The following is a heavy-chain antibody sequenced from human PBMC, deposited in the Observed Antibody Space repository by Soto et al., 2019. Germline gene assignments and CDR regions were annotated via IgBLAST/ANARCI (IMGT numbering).Heavy chain of an antibody. J-gene: IGHJ5*02. D-gene: IGHD3-9*01. CDR1: GVSVNNDKW. CDR3: AGQWSAGYGAFDP. CDR2: IHRSGIT. V-gene: IGHV4-4*02. Sequence: QVQLQESGPGLVKPSGTLSLTCAVSGVSVNNDKWWSWVRQPPGKGLEWIVEIHRSGITNYNPSLKSRASIFVDKFKNQFSVKLTSVTAADTAVYFCAGQWSAGYGAFDPWGQGTLVTVSS.